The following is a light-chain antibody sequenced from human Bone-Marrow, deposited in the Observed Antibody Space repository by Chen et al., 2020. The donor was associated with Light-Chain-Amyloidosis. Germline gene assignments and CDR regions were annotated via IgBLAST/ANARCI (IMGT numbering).Light chain of an antibody. CDR1: SSDVGGDNH. CDR2: EVT. J-gene: IGLJ1*01. Sequence: QSALTQPASVSGSPGQSITISCTGTSSDVGGDNHVSWYQQHPDKAPKLMIYEVTNRPSWVPDRFSGSKSDNTASRSVSGLQNEDEADYFCSSYTITNTLVFGSGTRVTVL. V-gene: IGLV2-14*01. CDR3: SSYTITNTLV.